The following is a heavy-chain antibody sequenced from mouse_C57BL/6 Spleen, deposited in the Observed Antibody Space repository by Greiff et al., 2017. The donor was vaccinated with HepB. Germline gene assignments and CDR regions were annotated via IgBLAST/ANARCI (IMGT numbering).Heavy chain of an antibody. CDR2: IDPSDSYT. J-gene: IGHJ2*01. CDR1: GYTFTSYW. D-gene: IGHD3-3*01. Sequence: QVQLKQPGAELVRPGTSVKLSCKASGYTFTSYWMHWVKQRPGQGLEWIGVIDPSDSYTNYNQKFKGKATLTVDTSSSTAYMQLSSLTSEDSAVYYCASRGSQFYYFDYWGQGTTRTVSS. V-gene: IGHV1-59*01. CDR3: ASRGSQFYYFDY.